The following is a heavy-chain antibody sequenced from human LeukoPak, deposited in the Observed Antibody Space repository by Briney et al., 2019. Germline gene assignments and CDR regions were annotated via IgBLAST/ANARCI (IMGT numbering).Heavy chain of an antibody. Sequence: GGSLRLSCAASGFTFSNYAMTWVRQAPGKGLEWVSVISDSGAVTHYADSVKGRFTMSRDNSKNTLYLQMNGLRGEDTALYYCAKYISGDAADFDYWGQGTLVSVSS. CDR2: ISDSGAVT. CDR1: GFTFSNYA. D-gene: IGHD6-19*01. CDR3: AKYISGDAADFDY. J-gene: IGHJ4*02. V-gene: IGHV3-23*01.